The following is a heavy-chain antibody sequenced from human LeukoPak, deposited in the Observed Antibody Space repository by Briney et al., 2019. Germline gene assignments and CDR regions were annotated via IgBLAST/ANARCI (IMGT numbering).Heavy chain of an antibody. CDR3: ARDENGSYFPSDY. Sequence: QTGGSLRLSCAASGFIFSNYGMHWVRQAPGKGLEWVAIIWYDGSNKYYADSVKGRFTISRDNSKNTLYLQINSLRAEDTAVYHCARDENGSYFPSDYWGQGTLVTVSS. CDR2: IWYDGSNK. CDR1: GFIFSNYG. V-gene: IGHV3-33*01. J-gene: IGHJ4*02. D-gene: IGHD1-26*01.